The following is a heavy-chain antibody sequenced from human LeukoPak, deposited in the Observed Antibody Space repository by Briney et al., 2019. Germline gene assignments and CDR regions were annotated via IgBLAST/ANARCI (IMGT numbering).Heavy chain of an antibody. CDR1: GGSFSGYY. D-gene: IGHD3-3*01. CDR2: INHSGST. Sequence: PSETLSLTCAVYGGSFSGYYWSWIRQPPGKGLEWIGEINHSGSTNYNPSLKSRVTISVDTSKNQFSLKLSSVTAADTAVYYCARSRSPVLRFLEWLSLYFDYWGQGTLVTVSS. CDR3: ARSRSPVLRFLEWLSLYFDY. V-gene: IGHV4-34*01. J-gene: IGHJ4*02.